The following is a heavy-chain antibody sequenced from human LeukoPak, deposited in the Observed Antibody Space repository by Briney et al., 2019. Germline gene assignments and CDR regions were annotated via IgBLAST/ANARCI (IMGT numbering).Heavy chain of an antibody. V-gene: IGHV3-7*01. J-gene: IGHJ4*02. D-gene: IGHD1-26*01. CDR1: GFTFSSYW. CDR3: ARDLNWETY. CDR2: IKTDGSEI. Sequence: SGGSLRLSCVASGFTFSSYWMTWVRQAPGKGLEWVANIKTDGSEIYYEDFAKGRFTISRDNAKNSLYLQMNSLRVDDTAVYYCARDLNWETYWGQGTLVSVSS.